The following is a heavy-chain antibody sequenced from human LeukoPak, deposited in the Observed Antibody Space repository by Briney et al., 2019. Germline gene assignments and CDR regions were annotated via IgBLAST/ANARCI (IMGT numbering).Heavy chain of an antibody. CDR1: GDSISSGSYY. CDR3: ARVAVGKLDY. V-gene: IGHV4-61*02. CDR2: IYTSGST. J-gene: IGHJ4*02. D-gene: IGHD2-21*01. Sequence: SETLSLTCTVSGDSISSGSYYWSWIRQPAGEGLEWIGRIYTSGSTNYNPSLKSRVTISVDTSKNQCSLKLSSVTAADTAVYYCARVAVGKLDYWGQGTLVTVSS.